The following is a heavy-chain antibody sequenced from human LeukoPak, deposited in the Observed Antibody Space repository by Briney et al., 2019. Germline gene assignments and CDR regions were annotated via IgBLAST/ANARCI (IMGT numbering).Heavy chain of an antibody. V-gene: IGHV5-51*01. J-gene: IGHJ4*02. CDR3: ATVGYYYDSSGLLFDY. Sequence: GESLKISCKGSGYSFTSYWIGWVRQMPGKGLEWMGIIYPSDSDTRYSPSFQGQVTISADKSISTAYLQWSSLKASDTAMYYCATVGYYYDSSGLLFDYWGQGTLVTVSS. CDR2: IYPSDSDT. CDR1: GYSFTSYW. D-gene: IGHD3-22*01.